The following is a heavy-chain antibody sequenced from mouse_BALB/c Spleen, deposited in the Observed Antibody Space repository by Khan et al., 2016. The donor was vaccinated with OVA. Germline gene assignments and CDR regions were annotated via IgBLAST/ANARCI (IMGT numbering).Heavy chain of an antibody. CDR3: VRGSGNSRFAY. Sequence: QVQLQQSGAELVRPGVSVKISCKGSGYTFTDFAIHWVKQSHAKSLEWIGVISTYYGDADYNQKFKGKATMTVDKSSSTALVELARLTPEDSANYYCVRGSGNSRFAYWGQGTLVTVSA. J-gene: IGHJ3*01. CDR2: ISTYYGDA. D-gene: IGHD1-3*01. V-gene: IGHV1S137*01. CDR1: GYTFTDFA.